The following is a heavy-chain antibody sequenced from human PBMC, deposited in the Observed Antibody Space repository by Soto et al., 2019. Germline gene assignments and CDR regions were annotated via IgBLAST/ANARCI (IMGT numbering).Heavy chain of an antibody. CDR3: ARKAAGTAIDY. CDR2: IYYSGST. V-gene: IGHV4-61*01. D-gene: IGHD6-13*01. CDR1: GGSVSSGSYY. J-gene: IGHJ4*02. Sequence: KPSETLSLTCTVSGGSVSSGSYYWSWIRQPPGKGLEWIGYIYYSGSTNYNPSLKSRVTISVDTSKNQFSLKLSSVTAADTAVYYCARKAAGTAIDYWGQGTLVTVSS.